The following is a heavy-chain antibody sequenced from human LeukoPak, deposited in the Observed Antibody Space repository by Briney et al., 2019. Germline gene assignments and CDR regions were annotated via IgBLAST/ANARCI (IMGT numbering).Heavy chain of an antibody. J-gene: IGHJ3*02. D-gene: IGHD3-16*01. Sequence: PGGSLRLSCAASGFTFSGYPIHWVRQAPGKGLEWVAVISYDGSNKYYADSVKGRFTISRDNSKNTLYLQMNSLRAEDTAVYYCAKGLGAFDIWGQGTMDTVSS. CDR1: GFTFSGYP. CDR2: ISYDGSNK. V-gene: IGHV3-30-3*02. CDR3: AKGLGAFDI.